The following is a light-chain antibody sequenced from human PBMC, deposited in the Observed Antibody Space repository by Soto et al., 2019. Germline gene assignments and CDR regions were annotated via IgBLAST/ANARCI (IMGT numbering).Light chain of an antibody. Sequence: DIQMTQSPSSLSASVGDRVTITCQASQDIDKYLKWYQQKPGKAPKLLIDDVTNLETGVPSRFSGSGSGTHFTFTIGSLQPEDIATYYCQQYYDLPFTFGQGTRLEIK. J-gene: IGKJ5*01. V-gene: IGKV1-33*01. CDR2: DVT. CDR3: QQYYDLPFT. CDR1: QDIDKY.